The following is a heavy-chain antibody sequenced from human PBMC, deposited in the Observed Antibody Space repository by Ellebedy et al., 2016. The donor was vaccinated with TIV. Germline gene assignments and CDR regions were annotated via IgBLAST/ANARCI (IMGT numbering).Heavy chain of an antibody. V-gene: IGHV3-30*19. D-gene: IGHD1-26*01. Sequence: GESLKISXAASGFTFSNYGMHWVRQAPGKGLEWVAVISYDGSNKYYADSVKGRFTISRDNAKNSLYLQMNSLRAEDTALYYCAKGLLEGATYYYYGMDVWGQGTTVTVSS. CDR1: GFTFSNYG. CDR2: ISYDGSNK. J-gene: IGHJ6*02. CDR3: AKGLLEGATYYYYGMDV.